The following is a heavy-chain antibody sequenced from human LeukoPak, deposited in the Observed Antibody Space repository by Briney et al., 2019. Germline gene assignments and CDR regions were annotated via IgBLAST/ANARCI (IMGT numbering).Heavy chain of an antibody. J-gene: IGHJ4*02. CDR1: GGSFSGYY. D-gene: IGHD3-3*01. CDR2: INHSGST. Sequence: SETLSLTCAVYGGSFSGYYWSWIRQPPGKGLEWIGEINHSGSTNYNPSLKSRVTISVDTSKNQFSLKLSSVTAADTAVYYCATTPYYDFWSGYYPVHWGQGTLVTVSS. V-gene: IGHV4-34*01. CDR3: ATTPYYDFWSGYYPVH.